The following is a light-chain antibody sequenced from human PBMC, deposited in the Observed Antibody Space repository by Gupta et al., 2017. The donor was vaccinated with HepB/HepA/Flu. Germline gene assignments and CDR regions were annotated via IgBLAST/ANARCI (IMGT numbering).Light chain of an antibody. V-gene: IGLV1-44*01. CDR3: AAWDDSLNGWV. CDR2: SNN. CDR1: SSNIGSNN. J-gene: IGLJ3*02. Sequence: QSVLTQPLSASGTPGQRVTISCSGSSSNIGSNNVNWYQQLPGTAPKLHISSNNQRPSGVPDRFAGSKSGTSASLAISGLQSEDEADYYCAAWDDSLNGWVCGGGTKLTVL.